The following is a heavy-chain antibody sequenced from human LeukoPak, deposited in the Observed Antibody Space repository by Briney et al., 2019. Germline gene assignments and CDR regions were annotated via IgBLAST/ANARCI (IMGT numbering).Heavy chain of an antibody. V-gene: IGHV1-18*01. CDR3: ARDAPLRYNWNDGYYYYGMDV. CDR1: GYTFTSYG. D-gene: IGHD1-1*01. Sequence: ASVKVPCKASGYTFTSYGISWVRQAPGQGLEWMGWISAYNGNTNYAQKLQGRVTMTTDTSTSTAYMELRSLRSDDTAVYYCARDAPLRYNWNDGYYYYGMDVWGQGTTVTVSS. J-gene: IGHJ6*02. CDR2: ISAYNGNT.